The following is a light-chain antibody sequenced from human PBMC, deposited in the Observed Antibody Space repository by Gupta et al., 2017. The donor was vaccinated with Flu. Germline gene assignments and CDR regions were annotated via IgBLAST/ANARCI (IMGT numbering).Light chain of an antibody. CDR2: YRSDSDK. CDR3: MIWSSSAVV. V-gene: IGLV5-45*03. CDR1: SGINVGTHK. Sequence: QAVLTQPSSFSASPGASASLTCTLRSGINVGTHKIYWYQQKPESPPQFPLRYRSDSDKQQGSGVPSRFSGCKDVSDKAGMILISGHQAEEEADYCCMIWSSSAVVFGGGTKLTV. J-gene: IGLJ2*01.